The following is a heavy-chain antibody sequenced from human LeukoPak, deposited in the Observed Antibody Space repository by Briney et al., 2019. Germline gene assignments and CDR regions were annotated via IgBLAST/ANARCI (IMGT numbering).Heavy chain of an antibody. V-gene: IGHV4-34*01. D-gene: IGHD5-12*01. CDR1: GGSFSGYY. Sequence: PSETLSLTCAVYGGSFSGYYWSWFRQPPGKGLEWIGEINHGGYTNDNPSLKSRVTISVDTSKNQFSLKLTSVTAADTAVYYCARGGGATRIDYWGQGTLVTVSS. CDR2: INHGGYT. CDR3: ARGGGATRIDY. J-gene: IGHJ4*02.